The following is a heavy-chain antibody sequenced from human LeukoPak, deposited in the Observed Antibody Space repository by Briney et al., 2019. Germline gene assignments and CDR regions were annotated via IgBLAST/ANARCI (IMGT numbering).Heavy chain of an antibody. CDR1: GFTFSSYS. CDR2: ISSSSYI. D-gene: IGHD3-3*01. J-gene: IGHJ6*02. CDR3: ASLRFLEPEYGMDV. V-gene: IGHV3-21*01. Sequence: GGSLRLSCAASGFTFSSYSMNWVRQAPGKGLEWVSSISSSSYIYYADSVKGRFTISRDNAKNSLYLQMNSLRAEDTAVYYCASLRFLEPEYGMDVWGQGTTVTVSS.